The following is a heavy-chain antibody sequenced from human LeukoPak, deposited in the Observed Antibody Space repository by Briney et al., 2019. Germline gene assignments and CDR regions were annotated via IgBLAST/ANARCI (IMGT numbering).Heavy chain of an antibody. CDR2: ISSSGSTI. J-gene: IGHJ6*04. V-gene: IGHV3-48*03. CDR1: GFTFSSYE. D-gene: IGHD3-10*01. CDR3: ASGFGESPLYYYYGMDV. Sequence: GGSLRLSCAASGFTFSSYEMNWVRQAPGKGLEWVSYISSSGSTIYYADSVKGRFTISRDNAKNSLYLQMNSLRAEDTAVYYCASGFGESPLYYYYGMDVWGKGTTVTVSS.